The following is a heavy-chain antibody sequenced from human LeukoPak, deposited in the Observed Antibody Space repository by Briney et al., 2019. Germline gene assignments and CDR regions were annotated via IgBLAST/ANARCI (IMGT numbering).Heavy chain of an antibody. Sequence: GASVKVSCKASGYTFTSYAMHWVRQAPGQRLEWMGWINAGNGNTKYSQKFQGRVTITRDTSASTACMELSSLRSEDTAVYYCARDMSSGWSFDYWGQGTLVTVSS. D-gene: IGHD6-19*01. J-gene: IGHJ4*02. CDR3: ARDMSSGWSFDY. CDR1: GYTFTSYA. CDR2: INAGNGNT. V-gene: IGHV1-3*01.